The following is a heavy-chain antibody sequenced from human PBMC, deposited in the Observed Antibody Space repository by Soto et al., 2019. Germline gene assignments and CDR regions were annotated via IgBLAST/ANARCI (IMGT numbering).Heavy chain of an antibody. D-gene: IGHD3-3*01. J-gene: IGHJ6*02. CDR3: ARFGFGVPDYYYGMDV. Sequence: PGESRKISCXGSGYSFTSYWIGWVRQMPGKGLEWMGIIYPGDSDTRYSPSFQGQVTISADKSISTAYLQWSSLKASDTAMYYCARFGFGVPDYYYGMDVWGQGTTVTVSS. CDR2: IYPGDSDT. V-gene: IGHV5-51*01. CDR1: GYSFTSYW.